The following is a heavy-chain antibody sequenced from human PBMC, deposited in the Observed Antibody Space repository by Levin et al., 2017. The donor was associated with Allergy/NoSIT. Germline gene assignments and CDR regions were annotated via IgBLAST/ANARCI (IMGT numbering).Heavy chain of an antibody. V-gene: IGHV4-59*01. CDR3: ARGFDAQKAFDI. J-gene: IGHJ3*02. Sequence: SQTLSLTCTVFGDSMHIFYWSWIRQPPGKGLEWIGNVFNSGDTNYNPSLKSRVTISIDTLKNQFSLKVTSVTAADTAGYFCARGFDAQKAFDIWGQGTMVTVSS. CDR2: VFNSGDT. CDR1: GDSMHIFY.